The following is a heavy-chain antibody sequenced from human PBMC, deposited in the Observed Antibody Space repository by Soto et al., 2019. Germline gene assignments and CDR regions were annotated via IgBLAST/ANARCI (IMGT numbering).Heavy chain of an antibody. CDR3: AKARYYDSGPFDY. CDR2: LSASGTTT. CDR1: GFTFSSYV. D-gene: IGHD3-22*01. J-gene: IGHJ4*02. V-gene: IGHV3-23*01. Sequence: GGSLRLSCAASGFTFSSYVVSWVRQAPGKGLEWVSSLSASGTTTYYADSVKGRFTISRDSSKSTLYLQMNSLRAEDTAVYYCAKARYYDSGPFDYWGQGTLVTVSS.